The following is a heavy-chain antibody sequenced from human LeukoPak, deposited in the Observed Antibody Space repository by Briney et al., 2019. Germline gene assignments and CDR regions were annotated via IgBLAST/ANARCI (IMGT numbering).Heavy chain of an antibody. CDR2: IYYSGST. CDR1: GGSISSYY. V-gene: IGHV4-59*01. J-gene: IGHJ4*02. CDR3: ARNRRGSSWYVGYFDY. Sequence: PSETLSLTCTVSGGSISSYYWSWIRQPPGKGLEWIGYIYYSGSTNYNPSLKSRVTISVDTSKNQFSLKLSSVTAADTAVYYCARNRRGSSWYVGYFDYWGQGTLVTVSS. D-gene: IGHD6-13*01.